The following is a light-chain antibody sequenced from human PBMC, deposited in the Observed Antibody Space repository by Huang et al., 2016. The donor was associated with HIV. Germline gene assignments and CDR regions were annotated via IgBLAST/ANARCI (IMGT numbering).Light chain of an antibody. CDR3: QHYNNGHPLVT. Sequence: EVVVTQSPATLSVSPGERASVSCRASQTINSNIAWYQQKPGQAPRLLLYGASTRATGVPARFRGSGSGTDFTLTSSSLQSEDFAFYYCQHYNNGHPLVTFGGGTKVEIK. CDR1: QTINSN. J-gene: IGKJ4*01. CDR2: GAS. V-gene: IGKV3-15*01.